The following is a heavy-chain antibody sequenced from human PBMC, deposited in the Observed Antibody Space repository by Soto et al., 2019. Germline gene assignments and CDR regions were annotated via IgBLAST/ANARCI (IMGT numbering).Heavy chain of an antibody. J-gene: IGHJ3*01. CDR1: GGTLSNYA. Sequence: QVQLLQSGAEVKKPGSSVKVSCKASGGTLSNYAISWERQAPGQGLEWMGGLIPILGSANYAQKFQDRVTITADESTRTTYMERSSLRSEDAAVYFCASRERVDAFDVWGQGTMVPVSS. CDR2: LIPILGSA. V-gene: IGHV1-69*01. CDR3: ASRERVDAFDV. D-gene: IGHD1-26*01.